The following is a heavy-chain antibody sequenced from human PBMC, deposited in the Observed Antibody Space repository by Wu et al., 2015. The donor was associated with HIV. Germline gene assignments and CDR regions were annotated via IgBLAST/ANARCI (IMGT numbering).Heavy chain of an antibody. CDR1: GYTFTRYG. CDR3: TRGTRNYLFDF. Sequence: QVYLMQSGAEVEKPGASVKVSCKASGYTFTRYGITWVRQAPGQGLEWMGWTNPTDGRTNFARKFKDRVTMTTDMSMTTASMELTRLRSDDTALYYCTRGTRNYLFDFWGQGTLVTVSS. J-gene: IGHJ4*02. D-gene: IGHD4-11*01. V-gene: IGHV1-18*01. CDR2: TNPTDGRT.